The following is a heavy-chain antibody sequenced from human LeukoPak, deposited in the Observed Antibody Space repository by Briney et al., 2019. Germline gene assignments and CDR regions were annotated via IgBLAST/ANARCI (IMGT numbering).Heavy chain of an antibody. CDR2: IKQDGSEK. CDR1: GFTFSSYW. J-gene: IGHJ6*03. V-gene: IGHV3-7*01. CDR3: AREDRYYYDSSGYYYYYYCMDV. D-gene: IGHD3-22*01. Sequence: LTGGSLRLSCAASGFTFSSYWMSWVRQAPGKGLEWVANIKQDGSEKYYVDSVKGRFTISRDNAKNSLYLQMNSLRAEDTAVYYCAREDRYYYDSSGYYYYYYCMDVWGKGTTVTISS.